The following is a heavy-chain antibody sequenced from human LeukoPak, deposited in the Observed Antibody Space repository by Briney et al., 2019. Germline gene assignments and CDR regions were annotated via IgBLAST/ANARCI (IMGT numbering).Heavy chain of an antibody. D-gene: IGHD1-14*01. CDR3: ARDRGTMIAVFGIYLDL. Sequence: ASVKVSCKASGSPFIGSFLHWVRQAPGQGLEWMGWINPISGDTNSAQKFQGRLTMTRDPSKTTAYKELSGLRPDDTALYYCARDRGTMIAVFGIYLDLWGRGTPVTVSS. V-gene: IGHV1-2*02. J-gene: IGHJ2*01. CDR1: GSPFIGSF. CDR2: INPISGDT.